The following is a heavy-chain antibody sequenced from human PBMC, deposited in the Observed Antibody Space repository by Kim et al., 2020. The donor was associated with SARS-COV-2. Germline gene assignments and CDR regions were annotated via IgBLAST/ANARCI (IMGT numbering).Heavy chain of an antibody. CDR3: ARDPQRSSGWYSHHWFDP. CDR1: GYSISSGYY. CDR2: IYHSGST. V-gene: IGHV4-38-2*02. J-gene: IGHJ5*02. D-gene: IGHD6-19*01. Sequence: SETLSLTCTVSGYSISSGYYWGWIRQPPGKGLEWIGSIYHSGSTYYNPSLKSRVTISVDTSKNHFSLKLSSVTAADTAVYYCARDPQRSSGWYSHHWFDP.